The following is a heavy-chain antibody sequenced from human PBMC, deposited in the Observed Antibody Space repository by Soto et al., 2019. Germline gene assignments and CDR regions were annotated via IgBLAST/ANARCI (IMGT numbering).Heavy chain of an antibody. J-gene: IGHJ5*02. V-gene: IGHV4-30-2*01. CDR1: GGSLTGAGYS. Sequence: QLLLQESGSGLVRPSQTLSLTCGVSGGSLTGAGYSRTWIRQTPGQGLEWIGHIYHTGNAYYNPSLKGRLTISVDTSKNQFSLNLTSLIAADTAIYYCARNWNYVGMNWFDPWGQGTLVTVSS. CDR2: IYHTGNA. D-gene: IGHD1-7*01. CDR3: ARNWNYVGMNWFDP.